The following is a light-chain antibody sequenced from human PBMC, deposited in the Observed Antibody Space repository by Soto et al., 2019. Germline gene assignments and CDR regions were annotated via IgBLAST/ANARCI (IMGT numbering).Light chain of an antibody. Sequence: QSALTQPASLSGSPGQSITISCTGTGSDVGAYNYVSWYQQHPGRAPKLMIYEVFSRPSGVSDRFSGSKSANTASLTISGLQTEDEADYYCSSYTSSSTLFGTGTKLTVL. CDR1: GSDVGAYNY. CDR3: SSYTSSSTL. V-gene: IGLV2-14*01. J-gene: IGLJ1*01. CDR2: EVF.